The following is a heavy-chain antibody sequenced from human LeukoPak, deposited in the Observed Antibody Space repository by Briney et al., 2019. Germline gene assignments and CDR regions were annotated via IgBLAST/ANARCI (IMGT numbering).Heavy chain of an antibody. J-gene: IGHJ6*03. V-gene: IGHV3-33*01. CDR2: IWYDGSGE. CDR1: GFTFSNYG. Sequence: PGGSLRLSCAASGFTFSNYGMHWVRQAPGKGLEWVALIWYDGSGEYYADSVRGRFTISRDNSMSTLYLQMNSLRDEDTAIYYCARGTSWISPDWYMDVWGEGTTVTVSS. CDR3: ARGTSWISPDWYMDV. D-gene: IGHD1-14*01.